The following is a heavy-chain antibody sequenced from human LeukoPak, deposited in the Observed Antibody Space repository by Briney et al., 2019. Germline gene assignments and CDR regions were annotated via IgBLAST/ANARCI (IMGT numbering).Heavy chain of an antibody. CDR3: ARLGVGGSYSGIYYFNY. CDR2: ISSSSRYI. J-gene: IGHJ4*02. CDR1: GFTFGDYS. D-gene: IGHD1-26*01. Sequence: PGGSLRLSCAASGFTFGDYSMNWARQAPGKGLEWVSSISSSSRYISYADSVKGRFTISRDNAKNSLYLQMNSLRAEDTAVYYCARLGVGGSYSGIYYFNYWGQGTLVTVSS. V-gene: IGHV3-21*01.